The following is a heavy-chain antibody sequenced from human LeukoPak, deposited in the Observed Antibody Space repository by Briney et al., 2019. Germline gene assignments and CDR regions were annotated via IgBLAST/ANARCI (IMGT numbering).Heavy chain of an antibody. CDR1: GYTFTSYG. CDR2: ISAYNGNT. V-gene: IGHV1-18*01. Sequence: ASVKVSCKASGYTFTSYGISWVRQAPGQGLEWMGWISAYNGNTNYAQKLQGRVTMTTDTSTSTAYMELRSLRSDDTAVYYCATSHGYSWSGWAFDIWGQGTMVTVSS. D-gene: IGHD5-18*01. J-gene: IGHJ3*02. CDR3: ATSHGYSWSGWAFDI.